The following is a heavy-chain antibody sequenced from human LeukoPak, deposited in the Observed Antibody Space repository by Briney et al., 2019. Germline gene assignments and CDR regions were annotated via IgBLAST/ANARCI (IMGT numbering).Heavy chain of an antibody. Sequence: PGGSLRLSCAASGFTFGSYGMHWVRQAPGKGLEWVAVISYDGSNKYYADSVKGRFTISRDNSKNTLYLQMNSLRAEDTAVYYCAKDPPLYSSSWYFDYWGQGTLVTVSS. V-gene: IGHV3-30*18. D-gene: IGHD6-13*01. CDR3: AKDPPLYSSSWYFDY. CDR1: GFTFGSYG. J-gene: IGHJ4*02. CDR2: ISYDGSNK.